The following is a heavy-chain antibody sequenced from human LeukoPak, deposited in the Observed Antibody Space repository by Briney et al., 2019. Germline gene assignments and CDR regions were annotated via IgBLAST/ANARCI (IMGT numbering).Heavy chain of an antibody. V-gene: IGHV3-15*01. CDR3: TTGICSSTSCYDAFDI. CDR1: GFTSSNAW. Sequence: GGSLRLSCAASGFTSSNAWMSWVRQAPGKGLGWVGRIKSKTDGGTTDYAAPVTGRFTISRDDSKNTLYLQMNSLKSEDTAVYYCTTGICSSTSCYDAFDIWGQGTMVTVSS. J-gene: IGHJ3*02. CDR2: IKSKTDGGTT. D-gene: IGHD2-2*01.